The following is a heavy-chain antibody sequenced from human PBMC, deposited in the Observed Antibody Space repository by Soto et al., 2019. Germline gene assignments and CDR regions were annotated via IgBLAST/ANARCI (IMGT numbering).Heavy chain of an antibody. CDR3: ERDKDRPQLGGNYYYILDV. CDR2: IMPVFRTP. CDR1: GGTFTSSA. Sequence: QVHLEQSGAEVKKPGSSVKVSCKASGGTFTSSAISWVRQAPGQGLEWMGGIMPVFRTPDYAQKFQGRVTXSXEXXTSTAYMESSGLTSDDPAVYYCERDKDRPQLGGNYYYILDVWGQGTTVTVSS. J-gene: IGHJ6*02. D-gene: IGHD3-10*01. V-gene: IGHV1-69*05.